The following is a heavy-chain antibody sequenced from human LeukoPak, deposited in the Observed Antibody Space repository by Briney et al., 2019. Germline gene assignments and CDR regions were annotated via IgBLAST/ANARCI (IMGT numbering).Heavy chain of an antibody. V-gene: IGHV1-18*01. D-gene: IGHD6-6*01. J-gene: IGHJ6*02. Sequence: ASVKVSCKASGYTFTSYGISWVRQAPGQGREWMGWISAYNGNTNYAQKLQGRVTMTTDTSTSTAYMELRSLRSDDTAVYYCASTELDYYYYYGMDVWGQGTTVTVSS. CDR1: GYTFTSYG. CDR2: ISAYNGNT. CDR3: ASTELDYYYYYGMDV.